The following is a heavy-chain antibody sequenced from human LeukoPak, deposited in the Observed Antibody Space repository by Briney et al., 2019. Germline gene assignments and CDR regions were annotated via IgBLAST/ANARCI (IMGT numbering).Heavy chain of an antibody. CDR1: GGTFSSYA. J-gene: IGHJ4*02. CDR3: ARGDSSGYYYYFDY. CDR2: IIPIFGTA. Sequence: ASVTVSCTASGGTFSSYAISWVRQAPGQGLEWMGGIIPIFGTANYAQKFQGRVTITADESTSTAYMELSSLRSEDTAVYYCARGDSSGYYYYFDYWGQGTLVTVSS. D-gene: IGHD3-22*01. V-gene: IGHV1-69*13.